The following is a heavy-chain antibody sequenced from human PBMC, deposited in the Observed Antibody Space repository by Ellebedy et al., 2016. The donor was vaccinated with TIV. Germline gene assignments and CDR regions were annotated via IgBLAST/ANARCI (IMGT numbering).Heavy chain of an antibody. V-gene: IGHV3-21*06. CDR2: ISANGLYI. J-gene: IGHJ4*02. CDR3: ATDRGERGLPSFFDC. CDR1: GLPLHNYS. D-gene: IGHD1-1*01. Sequence: GESLKISCAASGLPLHNYSVNWVRQAPGKGLEWVSSISANGLYIKYTELVKGRFTISRDSAKNSVSLQMDSLRAEDTAVYYCATDRGERGLPSFFDCWGQGTLVTVSS.